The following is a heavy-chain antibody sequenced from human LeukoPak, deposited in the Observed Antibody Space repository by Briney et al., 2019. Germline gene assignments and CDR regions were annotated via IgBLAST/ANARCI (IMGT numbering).Heavy chain of an antibody. J-gene: IGHJ4*02. CDR1: GGSVMINY. CDR2: IYHGGRT. CDR3: ARALPNWNPPDY. Sequence: SETLSLTCTVPGGSVMINYWSWIRQPPGRRLEWIGYIYHGGRTDYNPSLKSRVTISLDASRNQVSLKLTSVTAADTAVYFCARALPNWNPPDYWGQGTLVTVSS. D-gene: IGHD1-1*01. V-gene: IGHV4-59*08.